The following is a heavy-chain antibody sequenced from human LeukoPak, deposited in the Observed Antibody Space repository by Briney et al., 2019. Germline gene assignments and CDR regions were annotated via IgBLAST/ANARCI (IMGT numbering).Heavy chain of an antibody. V-gene: IGHV1-18*01. Sequence: GASVKVSCKASGYTLTSYGISWVRQAPGQRLEWMGWISAYNGITNYAQKVQGRVSMTTDTSTSTAYMELRSLRSDDTAVYYCARGFRGYDPYFDYWGQGTLVTVSS. D-gene: IGHD5-12*01. CDR3: ARGFRGYDPYFDY. CDR2: ISAYNGIT. CDR1: GYTLTSYG. J-gene: IGHJ4*02.